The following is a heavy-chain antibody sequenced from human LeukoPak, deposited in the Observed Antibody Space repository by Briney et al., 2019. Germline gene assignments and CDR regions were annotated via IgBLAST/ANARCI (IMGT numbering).Heavy chain of an antibody. CDR3: ARRTLNDSPAFDI. CDR2: IIPIFGTA. J-gene: IGHJ3*02. Sequence: ASVKVSCKASGYTFTSYDISWVRQAPGQGLEWMGGIIPIFGTANYAQKFQGRVTITADESTSTAYMELSSLRSEDTAVYYCARRTLNDSPAFDIWGQGTMVTVSS. D-gene: IGHD1-1*01. CDR1: GYTFTSYD. V-gene: IGHV1-69*13.